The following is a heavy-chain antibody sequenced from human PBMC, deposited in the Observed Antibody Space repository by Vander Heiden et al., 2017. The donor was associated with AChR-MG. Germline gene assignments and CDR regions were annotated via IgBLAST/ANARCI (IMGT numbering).Heavy chain of an antibody. CDR1: GYSFISYK. CDR2: IYPVGSDT. J-gene: IGHJ4*02. D-gene: IGHD2-21*02. CDR3: ARRDCGGDCASAY. V-gene: IGHV5-51*01. Sequence: EVPLVQSGAEEKKPGESLKISCKGSGYSFISYKIAWVRQMPGKCLEWMGIIYPVGSDTRYSPSFQGQVTISADKSINTAYLQWNSLKASDTAIYYCARRDCGGDCASAYWGQGTLVTVSS.